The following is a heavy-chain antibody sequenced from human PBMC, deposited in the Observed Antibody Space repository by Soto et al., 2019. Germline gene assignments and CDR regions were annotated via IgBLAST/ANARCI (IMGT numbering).Heavy chain of an antibody. D-gene: IGHD4-17*01. V-gene: IGHV3-23*01. J-gene: IGHJ3*02. CDR2: ISGSGGST. Sequence: GGSLRLSCAASGFTFNTSPMSWVRQAPGKGLEWVSAISGSGGSTYYADSVKGRFTISRDNSKNTLYLQMNSLRAEDTAVYYCAKDRPPVYGDLSGAFDIWGQGTMVTVSS. CDR1: GFTFNTSP. CDR3: AKDRPPVYGDLSGAFDI.